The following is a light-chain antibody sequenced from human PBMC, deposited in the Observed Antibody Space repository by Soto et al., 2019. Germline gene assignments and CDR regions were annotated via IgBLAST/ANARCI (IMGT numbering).Light chain of an antibody. CDR3: QQYYTFPLT. Sequence: DIVMTQSPDSLTVSLGERATINCKSSQSVLYTSNNKNYLAWYQQKPGQPPKLLISWASTRESGVPDRFSGSGSGTDFTLTISSLQAADVAVYYCQQYYTFPLTFGGGTNVEIK. J-gene: IGKJ4*01. V-gene: IGKV4-1*01. CDR2: WAS. CDR1: QSVLYTSNNKNY.